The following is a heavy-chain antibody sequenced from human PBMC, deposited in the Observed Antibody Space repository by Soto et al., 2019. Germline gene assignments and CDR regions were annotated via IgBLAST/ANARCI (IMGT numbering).Heavy chain of an antibody. V-gene: IGHV4-30-2*01. CDR3: ARVFSNFWYFFDY. CDR2: IFHSGST. Sequence: LSLTCDVSGGSISNVPYSWSWIRQPPGKGLEWIGYIFHSGSTYYNPSLKSRVTISIDRSKNQFSLKLTSVTAADTAVYYCARVFSNFWYFFDYWGQGALVTVSS. J-gene: IGHJ4*02. CDR1: GGSISNVPYS. D-gene: IGHD1-7*01.